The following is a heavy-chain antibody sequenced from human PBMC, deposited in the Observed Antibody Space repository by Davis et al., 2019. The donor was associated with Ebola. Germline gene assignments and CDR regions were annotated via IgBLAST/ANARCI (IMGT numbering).Heavy chain of an antibody. D-gene: IGHD1-1*01. J-gene: IGHJ4*02. V-gene: IGHV4-59*08. CDR3: ARHGNYFPEFDN. Sequence: MPGGSLRLSCAVSGDSISGYYWSWIRQSPGKGLEWIGYLYYSGLTKYNPSFKSRVTMSGDASRNQVSLNLNSVTAADTAVYFCARHGNYFPEFDNWGQGSLVTVSS. CDR1: GDSISGYY. CDR2: LYYSGLT.